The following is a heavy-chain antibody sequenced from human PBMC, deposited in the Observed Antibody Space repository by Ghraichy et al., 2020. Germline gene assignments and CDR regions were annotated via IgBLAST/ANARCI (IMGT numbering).Heavy chain of an antibody. Sequence: GESLNISCAASGFTFSSYSMNWVRQAPGKGLEWVSYISSSSRSIYYADSVKGRFTISRDNAKNSLHLQMNSLRDEDTAVYYCARDRYGDYVNEYWGQGTLVTVSS. J-gene: IGHJ4*02. CDR1: GFTFSSYS. D-gene: IGHD4-17*01. CDR3: ARDRYGDYVNEY. V-gene: IGHV3-48*02. CDR2: ISSSSRSI.